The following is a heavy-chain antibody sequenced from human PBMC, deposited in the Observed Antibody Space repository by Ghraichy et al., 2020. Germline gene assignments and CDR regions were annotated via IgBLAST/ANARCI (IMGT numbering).Heavy chain of an antibody. J-gene: IGHJ4*02. V-gene: IGHV3-9*01. CDR3: VKDPMVRGVIITNFDY. CDR2: ISWNSGSI. CDR1: GFTFDDYA. Sequence: GGSLRLSCAASGFTFDDYAMHWVRQAPGKGLEWVSGISWNSGSIGYADSVKGRFTISRDNAKNSLYLQMNSLRAEDTALYYCVKDPMVRGVIITNFDYWGQGTLVTVSS. D-gene: IGHD3-10*01.